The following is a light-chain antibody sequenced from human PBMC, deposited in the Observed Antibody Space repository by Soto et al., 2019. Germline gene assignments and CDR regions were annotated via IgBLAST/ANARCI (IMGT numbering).Light chain of an antibody. J-gene: IGKJ1*01. Sequence: ENVLTQSPGTLSLSPGERATLSCRASQSVSSNFLAWYQQKPGQAPRLLIYGASTRATGIPARFSGSGSGTEFTLTISSLQSEDFAVYYCQQYNNWPQWTFGQGTKVDIK. CDR3: QQYNNWPQWT. V-gene: IGKV3-15*01. CDR2: GAS. CDR1: QSVSSN.